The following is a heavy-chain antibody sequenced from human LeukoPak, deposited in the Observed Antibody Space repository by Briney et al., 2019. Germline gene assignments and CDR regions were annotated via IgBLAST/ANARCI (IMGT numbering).Heavy chain of an antibody. CDR2: ISYDGSNK. Sequence: GGSLRLSCAASGFTFSSYAMHWVRQAPGKGLEWVAVISYDGSNKYYADSVKGRFTISRDNSKNTLYLQMNSLRAEDTAVYYCARETIPYGDYPPYFDYWGQGTLVTVSS. J-gene: IGHJ4*02. V-gene: IGHV3-30-3*01. CDR3: ARETIPYGDYPPYFDY. D-gene: IGHD4-17*01. CDR1: GFTFSSYA.